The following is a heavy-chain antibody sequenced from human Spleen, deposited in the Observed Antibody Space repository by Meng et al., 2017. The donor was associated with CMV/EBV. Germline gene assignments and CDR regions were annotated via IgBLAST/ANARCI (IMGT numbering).Heavy chain of an antibody. Sequence: QVQLVQSGAEVKKPGATVKVSCKASGYTFTGYSLHWVRQAPRQGLEWMGRINPDSGGANYAQKFQSRVTMTRDTSISTAYMELRRLRFVDTAVYYCARMQWLDNWFDPWGQGTLVTVSS. J-gene: IGHJ5*02. CDR1: GYTFTGYS. CDR3: ARMQWLDNWFDP. V-gene: IGHV1-2*06. D-gene: IGHD6-19*01. CDR2: INPDSGGA.